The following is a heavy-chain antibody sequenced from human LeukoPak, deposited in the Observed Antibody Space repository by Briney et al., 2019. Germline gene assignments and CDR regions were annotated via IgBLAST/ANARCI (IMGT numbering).Heavy chain of an antibody. V-gene: IGHV4-39*07. Sequence: PSETLSLTCTVSGGSVSSGSYYWGWIRQPPGKGLEWIGNIYYSGSTYYNPSLKSRVTISVETSKNQFSLKLTSVTAADTAVYYCARTTEGGYTYGYFYYYYMDVWGKGTTVTISS. J-gene: IGHJ6*03. CDR1: GGSVSSGSYY. D-gene: IGHD5-18*01. CDR2: IYYSGST. CDR3: ARTTEGGYTYGYFYYYYMDV.